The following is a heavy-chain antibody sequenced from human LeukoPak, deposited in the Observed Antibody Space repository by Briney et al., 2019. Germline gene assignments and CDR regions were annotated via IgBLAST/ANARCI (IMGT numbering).Heavy chain of an antibody. J-gene: IGHJ6*03. D-gene: IGHD6-6*01. CDR3: ARDGKQLAYYYYMDV. V-gene: IGHV1-69*13. Sequence: SVKVSCKASGYTFTSYAISWVRQALGQGLEWMGGIIPIFGTANYAQKFQGRVTITADESTSTAYMELSSLRSEDTAVYYCARDGKQLAYYYYMDVWGKGTTVTVSS. CDR2: IIPIFGTA. CDR1: GYTFTSYA.